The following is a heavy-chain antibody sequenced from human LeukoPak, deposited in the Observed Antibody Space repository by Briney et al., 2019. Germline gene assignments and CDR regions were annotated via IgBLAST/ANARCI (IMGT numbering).Heavy chain of an antibody. CDR3: VKITSSSGGDY. Sequence: PGGSLRLSCAASGFTFSSHWMHWVRQAPGKGLVWVSRINSDGSSISYADSVKGRFTISRDNAKNTLYLQMNSLRVEDTAVYYCVKITSSSGGDYWGQGTLVTVSS. CDR2: INSDGSSI. J-gene: IGHJ4*02. CDR1: GFTFSSHW. V-gene: IGHV3-74*01. D-gene: IGHD6-19*01.